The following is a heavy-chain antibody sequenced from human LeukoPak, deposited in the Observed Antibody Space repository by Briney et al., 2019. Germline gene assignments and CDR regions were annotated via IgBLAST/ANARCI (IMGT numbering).Heavy chain of an antibody. CDR1: GYTFTSYG. CDR3: ARGVIGSSSPYYFDY. CDR2: INTNTGNP. J-gene: IGHJ4*02. D-gene: IGHD6-13*01. V-gene: IGHV7-4-1*02. Sequence: GASVKVSCKASGYTFTSYGTSWVRQAPGQGLEWMRWINTNTGNPTYAQGFTGRFVFSLDTSVSAAYLQISSLKAEDTAVYYCARGVIGSSSPYYFDYWGQGTLVTVSS.